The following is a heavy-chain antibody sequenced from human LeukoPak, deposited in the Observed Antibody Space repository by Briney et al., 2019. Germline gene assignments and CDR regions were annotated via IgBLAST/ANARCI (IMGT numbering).Heavy chain of an antibody. V-gene: IGHV4-39*01. CDR3: ARLAMVDRETDFDC. D-gene: IGHD4/OR15-4a*01. Sequence: PSETLSLTCTVSGGSISSSYYYWGWIRQPPGKGLEWIGTMYYSGSTYYNPSLKSRVTISVDTSKNQFSLKLSSVTAADTAVYYCARLAMVDRETDFDCWGQGTLVTVSS. CDR2: MYYSGST. CDR1: GGSISSSYYY. J-gene: IGHJ4*02.